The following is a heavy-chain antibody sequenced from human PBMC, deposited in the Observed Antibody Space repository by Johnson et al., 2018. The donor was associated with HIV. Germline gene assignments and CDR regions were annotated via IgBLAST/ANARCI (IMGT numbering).Heavy chain of an antibody. CDR2: ISYDGNNT. Sequence: QVQLVESGGGVVQPGRSLRLSCAASGFTFSSYGMHWVRQAPGKGLEWVAVISYDGNNTYYADSVKGRFTISRDNSKNTLYLQMNNLVAEDTAVYYCAREGGESAFDIWGQGTMFTVSS. CDR3: AREGGESAFDI. J-gene: IGHJ3*02. CDR1: GFTFSSYG. V-gene: IGHV3-30*03. D-gene: IGHD3-10*01.